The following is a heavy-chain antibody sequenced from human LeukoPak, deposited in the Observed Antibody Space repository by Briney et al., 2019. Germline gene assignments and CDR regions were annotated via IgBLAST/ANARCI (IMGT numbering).Heavy chain of an antibody. V-gene: IGHV3-49*04. CDR3: TDGTDDY. CDR2: IRSKAYDGTT. Sequence: GGSLRLSCTASGFTFGDYAMSWVRQAPGKGLEWVGFIRSKAYDGTTEYAASVKGRFTISRDDSKSIAYLQMNSLKTEDTAVYYCTDGTDDYWGQGTLVTSSS. D-gene: IGHD3-10*01. J-gene: IGHJ4*02. CDR1: GFTFGDYA.